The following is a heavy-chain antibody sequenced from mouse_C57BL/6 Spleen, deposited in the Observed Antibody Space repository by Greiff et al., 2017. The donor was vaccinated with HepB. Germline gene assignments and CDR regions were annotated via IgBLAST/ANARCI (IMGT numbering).Heavy chain of an antibody. CDR3: ARVTRNYFDY. Sequence: QVQLQQSGPELVKPGASVKISCKASGYAFSSSWMNWVKQRPGKGLEWIGRIYPGDGDTNYNGKFKGKATLTADKSSSTAYMQLSSLTSEDSAVYFCARVTRNYFDYWGQGTTLTVSS. D-gene: IGHD2-12*01. CDR2: IYPGDGDT. V-gene: IGHV1-82*01. J-gene: IGHJ2*01. CDR1: GYAFSSSW.